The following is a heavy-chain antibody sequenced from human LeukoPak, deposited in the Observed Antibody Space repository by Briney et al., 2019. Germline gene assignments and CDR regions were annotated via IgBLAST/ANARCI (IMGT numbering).Heavy chain of an antibody. CDR2: IHSGGNT. CDR3: ARYHTALNY. CDR1: GFTVGNNY. Sequence: GGSLRLSCAASGFTVGNNYMSWVRQAPGKGLEWVSVIHSGGNTSYADSVKGRFTISRDNSENTLYLQMNNLRVEDTAVYYCARYHTALNYWGQGTLVTASS. J-gene: IGHJ4*02. D-gene: IGHD5-18*01. V-gene: IGHV3-53*01.